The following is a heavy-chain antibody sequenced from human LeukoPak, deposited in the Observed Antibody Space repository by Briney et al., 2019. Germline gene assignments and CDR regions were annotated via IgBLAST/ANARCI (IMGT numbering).Heavy chain of an antibody. CDR3: ASLAPFYCSSTSCYTGGWFDS. CDR1: GGSISSYY. J-gene: IGHJ5*01. Sequence: SETLSLTCTVSGGSISSYYWSWIRQPPGKGLEWIGYIYYSGSTNYNPSLKSRVTISVDTYKNQFSLKLSSVTAADTAVYYCASLAPFYCSSTSCYTGGWFDSWGQGTLVTVSS. CDR2: IYYSGST. D-gene: IGHD2-2*02. V-gene: IGHV4-59*01.